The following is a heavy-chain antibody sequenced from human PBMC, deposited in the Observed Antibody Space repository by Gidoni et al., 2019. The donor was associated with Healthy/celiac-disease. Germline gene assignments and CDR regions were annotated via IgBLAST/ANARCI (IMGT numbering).Heavy chain of an antibody. V-gene: IGHV3-9*01. CDR1: GFTLDDYA. CDR3: AKDLLTVGPNTFDY. Sequence: EVQLVESGGGLVQRGRSLRLSCAASGFTLDDYAMHWVRQAPGKGLEWVSGISWNSGSIHYADSVKGRFTISRDNAKNSLFLQMNSLRAEDTALYYCAKDLLTVGPNTFDYWGQGTPVTVSS. D-gene: IGHD1-26*01. J-gene: IGHJ4*02. CDR2: ISWNSGSI.